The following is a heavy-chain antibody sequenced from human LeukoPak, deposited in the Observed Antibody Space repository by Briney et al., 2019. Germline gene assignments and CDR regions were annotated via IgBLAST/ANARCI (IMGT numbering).Heavy chain of an antibody. CDR1: GGSISGSSYY. J-gene: IGHJ4*02. Sequence: SETLSLTCIVSGGSISGSSYYWGWIRQPPGKGQARIGSIYYSTSTYYNPSLKSRVTISVDTSKNQFSLRLSSVTAADTAVFYCARLEADDYGDRGSPGTPNAQSNWGQGTLVTVSS. D-gene: IGHD4-17*01. CDR2: IYYSTST. V-gene: IGHV4-39*01. CDR3: ARLEADDYGDRGSPGTPNAQSN.